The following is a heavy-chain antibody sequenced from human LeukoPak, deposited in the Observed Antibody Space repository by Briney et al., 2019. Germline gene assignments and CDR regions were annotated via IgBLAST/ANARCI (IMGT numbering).Heavy chain of an antibody. D-gene: IGHD3-9*01. Sequence: KPSETLSLTCAVYGGSFSGYYWSWIRQPPGKGLEWIGEINHSGSTNYNPSLKSRVTISVDTSKNQFSLKLSSVTAADTAVYYCARGLRYFDWLYRNWFDPWGQGTLVTVSS. CDR3: ARGLRYFDWLYRNWFDP. J-gene: IGHJ5*02. V-gene: IGHV4-34*01. CDR1: GGSFSGYY. CDR2: INHSGST.